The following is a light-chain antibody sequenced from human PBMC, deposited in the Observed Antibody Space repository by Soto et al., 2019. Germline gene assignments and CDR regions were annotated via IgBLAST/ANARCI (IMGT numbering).Light chain of an antibody. V-gene: IGKV3-20*01. CDR3: QQYGSSPLA. Sequence: EIVLTQSPGTLSLSPGERATLSCRASQSVGSSYLAWYQQKPGQAPRLLIYGASSRATGIPDRFNGSGSGTDFTLTISRLEPEDFAVYYCQQYGSSPLAFDGGTKVEIK. CDR2: GAS. CDR1: QSVGSSY. J-gene: IGKJ4*01.